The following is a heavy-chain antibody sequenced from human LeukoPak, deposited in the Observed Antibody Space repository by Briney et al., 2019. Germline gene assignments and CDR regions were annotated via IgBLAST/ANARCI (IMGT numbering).Heavy chain of an antibody. D-gene: IGHD2-21*01. Sequence: SETLSLTCAVYGGSFSGYYWSWIRQPPGKGLEWIGEINHSGSTNYNPSLKSRVTISVDTSKNQFSLKLSSVTAADTAVYYCARAAAEDLGDSSLDYWGQGTLVTVSS. V-gene: IGHV4-34*01. J-gene: IGHJ4*02. CDR1: GGSFSGYY. CDR2: INHSGST. CDR3: ARAAAEDLGDSSLDY.